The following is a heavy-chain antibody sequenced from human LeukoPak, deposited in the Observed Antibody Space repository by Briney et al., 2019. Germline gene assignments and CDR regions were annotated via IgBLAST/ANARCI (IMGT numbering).Heavy chain of an antibody. J-gene: IGHJ6*03. CDR1: GGSISSYY. V-gene: IGHV4-59*08. CDR3: ARQRTYQLLYYYYYYYMDV. CDR2: IYYSGST. Sequence: SETLSLTCTVSGGSISSYYWSWIRQPPGKGLEWIGYIYYSGSTNYNPSLKSRVTISVDTSKNQFSLRLSSVIAADTAVYYCARQRTYQLLYYYYYYYMDVWGKGTTVTVSS. D-gene: IGHD2-2*02.